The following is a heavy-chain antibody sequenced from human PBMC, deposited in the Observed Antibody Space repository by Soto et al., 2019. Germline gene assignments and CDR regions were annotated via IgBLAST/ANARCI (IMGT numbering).Heavy chain of an antibody. CDR1: GSAFRGYS. D-gene: IGHD3-22*01. V-gene: IGHV3-30-3*01. CDR3: ASQMYFFDSSGYFPPPI. J-gene: IGHJ4*02. CDR2: ISHDEATT. Sequence: GGSLRLSCSASGSAFRGYSIHWVRQAPSKGLEWITLISHDEATTFYADSVKGRFTISRDDSKNVSYHQMDSLRREDTGVYFCASQMYFFDSSGYFPPPIWGQGTLVTVSS.